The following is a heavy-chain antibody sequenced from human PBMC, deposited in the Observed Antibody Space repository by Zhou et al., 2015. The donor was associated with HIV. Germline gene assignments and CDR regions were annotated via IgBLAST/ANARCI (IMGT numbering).Heavy chain of an antibody. CDR1: GYTFTTYD. CDR3: ARDDSSGYHSFDY. CDR2: MNPKSGNT. V-gene: IGHV1-8*01. J-gene: IGHJ4*02. Sequence: QVQLVQSGAEVKKPGASVKVSCKASGYTFTTYDINWVRQATGQGLEWMGWMNPKSGNTGYAQKFQGRVTMTRDRSTSTAYMELRSLRSDDSAMYYCARDDSSGYHSFDYWGQGTLVTVSS. D-gene: IGHD3-22*01.